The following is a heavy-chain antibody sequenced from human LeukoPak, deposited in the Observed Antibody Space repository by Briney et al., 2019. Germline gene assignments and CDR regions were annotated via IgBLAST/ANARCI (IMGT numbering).Heavy chain of an antibody. CDR2: IWYDGSNK. CDR1: AGSISSDS. Sequence: LSLTCTVSAGSISSDSWNWIRQPPGQGLEWVAVIWYDGSNKYYTDSVKGRFTISRDNSKNTLYLQMNSLRAEDTAVYYCASLGTNYYGLRWGQGTLVTVSS. D-gene: IGHD3-22*01. J-gene: IGHJ4*02. V-gene: IGHV3-33*08. CDR3: ASLGTNYYGLR.